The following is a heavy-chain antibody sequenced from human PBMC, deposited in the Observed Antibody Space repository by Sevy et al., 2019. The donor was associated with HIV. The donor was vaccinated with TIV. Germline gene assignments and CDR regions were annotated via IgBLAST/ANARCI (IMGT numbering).Heavy chain of an antibody. CDR3: ARQYYYGSGSWEDAFDI. V-gene: IGHV5-51*01. Sequence: GESLKISCKGSGYSFTSYWIGWVRQMPGKGLEWMGIIYPGDSDTSYSPSFQGQVTISADKSISTAYLQWSSLKVSDTAMYYCARQYYYGSGSWEDAFDICGQGTMVTVSS. D-gene: IGHD3-10*01. CDR1: GYSFTSYW. J-gene: IGHJ3*02. CDR2: IYPGDSDT.